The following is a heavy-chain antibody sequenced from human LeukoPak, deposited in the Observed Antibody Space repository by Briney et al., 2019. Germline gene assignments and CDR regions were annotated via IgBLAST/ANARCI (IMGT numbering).Heavy chain of an antibody. CDR3: ARKPTYYFDSSGYFDY. J-gene: IGHJ4*02. V-gene: IGHV4-39*01. D-gene: IGHD3-22*01. CDR2: IYYSGRT. CDR1: GGSISSSSYY. Sequence: PSETLSLTCSVSGGSISSSSYYWGWIRQPPGKGLEWIGSIYYSGRTYYSPSLKSRVTISVDTSKNQLSLKLSSVTAADTAVYYCARKPTYYFDSSGYFDYWGQGTLVTVSS.